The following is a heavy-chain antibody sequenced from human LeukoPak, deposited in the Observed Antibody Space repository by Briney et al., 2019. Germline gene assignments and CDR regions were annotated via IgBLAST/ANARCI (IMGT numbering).Heavy chain of an antibody. CDR1: GVSISSYY. D-gene: IGHD3-22*01. V-gene: IGHV4-59*01. Sequence: SETLSLTCTVSGVSISSYYWNWVRQPPGKGLEWVGYIYYSGSTNYNPFLKSRVTISVDTSKNHYSLKLSSVTAADTAVYYCVRGADSSGYYSIFYFDYWGQGTLVTVSS. CDR2: IYYSGST. CDR3: VRGADSSGYYSIFYFDY. J-gene: IGHJ4*02.